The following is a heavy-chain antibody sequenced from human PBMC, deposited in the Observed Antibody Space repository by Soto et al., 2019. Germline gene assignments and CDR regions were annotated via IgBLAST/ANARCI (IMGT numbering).Heavy chain of an antibody. D-gene: IGHD2-15*01. CDR1: GDSMSSHY. CDR3: AGEQCGAANF. CDR2: ISATGTT. Sequence: QLQLQESGPGLVEPSETLSLTCSVSGDSMSSHYWIWIRQSAEKVLEWIGRISATGTTSSSPSHKSRIPLSVDTCKNQFSLNLKFVTAADTAVYFGAGEQCGAANFWGQGTLVTVS. V-gene: IGHV4-4*07. J-gene: IGHJ3*01.